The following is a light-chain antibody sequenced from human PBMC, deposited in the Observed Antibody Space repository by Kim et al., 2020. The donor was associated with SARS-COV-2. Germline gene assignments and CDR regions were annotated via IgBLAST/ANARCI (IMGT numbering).Light chain of an antibody. J-gene: IGKJ4*01. CDR1: HTIGSS. CDR3: QQRNNWLT. CDR2: DAS. Sequence: SLSPGERATLPCRASHTIGSSLAWYQHKPGQAPRLLIYDASNRATDIPVRFSGSGSGTDFTLTISSLEPEDFAVYYCQQRNNWLTFGGGTKVDIK. V-gene: IGKV3-11*01.